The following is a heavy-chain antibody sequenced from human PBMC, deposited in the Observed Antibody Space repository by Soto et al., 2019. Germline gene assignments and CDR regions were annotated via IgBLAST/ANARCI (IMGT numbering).Heavy chain of an antibody. J-gene: IGHJ6*02. CDR3: ARDIPYPYCSSTSCYSIGMDV. Sequence: GGSLRLSCAASGFTFSSYGMHWVRQAPGKGLEWVAVIWYDGSNKYYADSVKGRFTISRDNSKNTLYLQMNSLRAEDTAVYYCARDIPYPYCSSTSCYSIGMDVWGQGTTVTVSS. D-gene: IGHD2-2*01. CDR1: GFTFSSYG. V-gene: IGHV3-33*01. CDR2: IWYDGSNK.